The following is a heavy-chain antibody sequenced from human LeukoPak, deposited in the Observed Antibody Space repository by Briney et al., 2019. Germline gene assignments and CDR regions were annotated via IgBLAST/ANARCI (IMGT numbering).Heavy chain of an antibody. CDR2: MYISGDT. CDR3: ARCANYYFDY. D-gene: IGHD3-10*01. Sequence: PGGSLRLSCAASGFTVSTNYMTWVRQAPGKGLEWVSVMYISGDTYYVDSVKGRFTISRDKSKNAVYLQMNSLRAEDTAVYYCARCANYYFDYWGQGTLVTVSS. V-gene: IGHV3-66*01. J-gene: IGHJ4*02. CDR1: GFTVSTNY.